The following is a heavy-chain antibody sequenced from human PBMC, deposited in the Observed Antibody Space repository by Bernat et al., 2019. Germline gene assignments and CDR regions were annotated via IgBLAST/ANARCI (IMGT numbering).Heavy chain of an antibody. CDR3: AKDREVPLFDC. J-gene: IGHJ4*02. CDR2: IRGSGNT. D-gene: IGHD2-2*01. Sequence: EVQLVESGGGLVQPGGSLRLSCAASGFTFGSYGMSWVRQPPGKGLEWVSFIRGSGNTYYSDSVKGRFTIARDNSKNTLFLQINSLRAEDTAVYYCAKDREVPLFDCWGQGTLVTVSS. CDR1: GFTFGSYG. V-gene: IGHV3-23*04.